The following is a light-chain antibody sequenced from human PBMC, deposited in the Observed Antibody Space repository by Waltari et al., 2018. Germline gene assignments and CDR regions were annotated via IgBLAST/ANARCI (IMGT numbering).Light chain of an antibody. CDR1: QSINTY. J-gene: IGKJ3*01. V-gene: IGKV1-39*01. CDR3: QQGYRIPLA. CDR2: GAS. Sequence: DIQMTQSPSSLSASVGDRVTITCRASQSINTYLNWYQRKPGEAPKLLIYGASTLESGVPSRFSGSGSGTDFTLTISSLQPEDFATYYCQQGYRIPLAFGPGAKVDFK.